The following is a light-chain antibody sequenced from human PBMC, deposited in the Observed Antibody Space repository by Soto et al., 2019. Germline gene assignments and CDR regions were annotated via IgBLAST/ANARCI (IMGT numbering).Light chain of an antibody. CDR3: QQLNSYPLT. J-gene: IGKJ4*01. CDR2: AAS. V-gene: IGKV1-9*01. Sequence: DIQLTQSPSFMSASVGDRVTITCRASQVISSYLAWYQQKPGKAPKLLIYAASTLQSGVPSRFSGSGSGTEFTLTISSLQPEDFATHYCQQLNSYPLTFGGGTQLDIK. CDR1: QVISSY.